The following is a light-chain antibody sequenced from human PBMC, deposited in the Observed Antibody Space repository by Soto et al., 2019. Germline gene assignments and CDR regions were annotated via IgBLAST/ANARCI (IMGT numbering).Light chain of an antibody. CDR1: QSVSDW. V-gene: IGKV1-5*03. J-gene: IGKJ1*01. CDR2: QAS. CDR3: QQYKTFWT. Sequence: DIQMTQSPSTLSASIGDRVTITCRASQSVSDWLAWHQQKPGKAPKLLIYQASSLETGVPSRFSGSGSGTEFTLTISSPQPDDFATYYCQQYKTFWTFGQGTKVEIK.